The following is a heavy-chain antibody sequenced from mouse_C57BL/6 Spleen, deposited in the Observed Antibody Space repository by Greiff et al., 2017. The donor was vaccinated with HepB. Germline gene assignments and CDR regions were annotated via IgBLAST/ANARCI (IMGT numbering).Heavy chain of an antibody. CDR1: GYAFSSYW. V-gene: IGHV1-80*01. J-gene: IGHJ2*01. D-gene: IGHD2-3*01. CDR2: IYPGDGDT. Sequence: QVQLKQSGAELVKPGASVKISCKASGYAFSSYWMNWVKQRPGKGLGWIGQIYPGDGDTSYNGKFKGKATLTADKSSSTAYMQLSSLTSEDSAVYFCARVDGYYEDYWGQGTTLTVSS. CDR3: ARVDGYYEDY.